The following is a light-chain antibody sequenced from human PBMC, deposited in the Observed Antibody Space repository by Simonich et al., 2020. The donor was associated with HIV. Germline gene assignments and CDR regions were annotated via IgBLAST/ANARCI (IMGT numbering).Light chain of an antibody. V-gene: IGKV1-39*01. CDR1: QSISSY. Sequence: DIQMTQSPSSLSASVGDRVTITCRAHQSISSYLNWYQKKPGKAPKLLIYAASSLQRGVPSRFSGSGSGTDFTLTISSLQAEDFATYYCQQYNSYSSTFGGGTKVEIK. CDR2: AAS. CDR3: QQYNSYSST. J-gene: IGKJ4*01.